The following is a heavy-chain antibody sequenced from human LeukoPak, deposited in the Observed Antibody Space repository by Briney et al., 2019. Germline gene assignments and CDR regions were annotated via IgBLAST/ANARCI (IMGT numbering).Heavy chain of an antibody. J-gene: IGHJ4*02. D-gene: IGHD2-2*01. V-gene: IGHV4-59*01. Sequence: SETLSLTCTVSGGSISSYYWSWIRQPPGKGLEWIGNTYYSGSTNYNPSLKSRVTISIDTSKNQFSLKLTSVTAADTAVYYCARERCASCSTDYWGQGTLVTVSS. CDR1: GGSISSYY. CDR2: TYYSGST. CDR3: ARERCASCSTDY.